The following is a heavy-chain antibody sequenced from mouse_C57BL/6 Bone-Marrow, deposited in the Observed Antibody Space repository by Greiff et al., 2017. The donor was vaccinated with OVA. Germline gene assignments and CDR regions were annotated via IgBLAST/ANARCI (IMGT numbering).Heavy chain of an antibody. CDR1: GYSITSGYY. CDR3: ARDGVLWYPYFDV. D-gene: IGHD2-1*01. V-gene: IGHV3-6*01. Sequence: EVHLVESGPGLVKPSQSLSLTCSVTGYSITSGYYWNWIRQFPGNKLEWMGYISYDGSNNYNPSLKNRISITRDTSKNQFFLKLNSVTTEDTATYYCARDGVLWYPYFDVWGTGTTVTVSS. CDR2: ISYDGSN. J-gene: IGHJ1*03.